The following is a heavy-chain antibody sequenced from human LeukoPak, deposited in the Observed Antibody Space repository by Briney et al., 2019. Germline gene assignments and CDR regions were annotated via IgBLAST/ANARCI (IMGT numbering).Heavy chain of an antibody. CDR1: GFAFSSYS. CDR3: ARLRRNSDRSDFFYYYDH. Sequence: PGGSLRLSCAASGFAFSSYSMNWVRQAPGKGLEWVSSISSVSSYIYYADSVKGRFTISRDNAKNSLFLQMNSLRAEDTAVYYCARLRRNSDRSDFFYYYDHWGQGTLVTVSS. V-gene: IGHV3-21*01. D-gene: IGHD3-22*01. CDR2: ISSVSSYI. J-gene: IGHJ4*02.